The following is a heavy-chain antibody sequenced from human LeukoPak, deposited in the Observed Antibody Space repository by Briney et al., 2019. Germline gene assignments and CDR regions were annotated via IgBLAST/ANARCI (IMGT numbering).Heavy chain of an antibody. CDR2: IYDSGSA. CDR1: GVSINSHY. V-gene: IGHV4-59*11. CDR3: ARVLQNYYHMDV. Sequence: SETLSLTCTVSGVSINSHYWSWIRQPPGKGLEWIGFIYDSGSANYKSSLKSRVTMTVDTSKNQFSLKLNSVTAADTAVYFCARVLQNYYHMDVWGKGTTVTVSS. J-gene: IGHJ6*03. D-gene: IGHD3-3*01.